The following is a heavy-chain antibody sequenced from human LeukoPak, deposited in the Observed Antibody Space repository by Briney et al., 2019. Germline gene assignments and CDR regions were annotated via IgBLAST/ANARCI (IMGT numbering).Heavy chain of an antibody. CDR1: GYSISSGYY. J-gene: IGHJ5*02. D-gene: IGHD5-18*01. V-gene: IGHV4-38-2*01. Sequence: PSETLSLTCAVSGYSISSGYYWGWIRQPPGKGLEWIGSIYHSGSTNYNPSLKSRVTISVDTSKNQFSLKLSSVTAADTAVYYCARTGYSYGYHWFDPWGQGTLVTVSS. CDR3: ARTGYSYGYHWFDP. CDR2: IYHSGST.